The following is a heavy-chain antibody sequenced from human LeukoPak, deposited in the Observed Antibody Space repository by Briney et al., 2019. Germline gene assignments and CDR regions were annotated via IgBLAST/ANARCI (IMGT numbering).Heavy chain of an antibody. CDR1: GGTFSSYA. CDR2: IIPIFGTA. Sequence: PVASVKVSCKASGGTFSSYAISWVRQAPGQGLEWMGGIIPIFGTANYAQKFQGRVTITADESTSTAYMELSSLRSEDTAVYYCARGSYGDYVFPMSWGQGTLVTVSS. V-gene: IGHV1-69*13. D-gene: IGHD4-17*01. CDR3: ARGSYGDYVFPMS. J-gene: IGHJ4*02.